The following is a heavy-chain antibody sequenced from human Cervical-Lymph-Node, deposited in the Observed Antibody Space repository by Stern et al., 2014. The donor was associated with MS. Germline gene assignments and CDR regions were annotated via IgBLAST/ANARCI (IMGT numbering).Heavy chain of an antibody. CDR3: ARGPEATGHYYYYYGMDV. V-gene: IGHV1-46*01. CDR2: ISPSGGVT. J-gene: IGHJ6*02. Sequence: QVQLVQSGAEVKKPGASVKVPCKASGYTFSRHYIHWVRQAPGQGLEWMGIISPSGGVTNYAQKFEGRVTMTRDTSTSTVYMELSSLRSDDTAVYFCARGPEATGHYYYYYGMDVWGQGTTVTVSS. D-gene: IGHD6-25*01. CDR1: GYTFSRHY.